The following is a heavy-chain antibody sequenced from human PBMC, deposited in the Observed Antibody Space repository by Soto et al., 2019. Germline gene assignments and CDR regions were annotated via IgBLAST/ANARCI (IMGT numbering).Heavy chain of an antibody. J-gene: IGHJ6*02. CDR1: GGTFSSSA. CDR3: ARAGLVVVAATLYYYYGMDV. CDR2: IIPIFGTA. Sequence: QVQLVQSGAEVKKPGSSVKVSCKASGGTFSSSAISWVRQAPGQGLEWMGGIIPIFGTANYAQKFQGRVTITADESTSTAYMELSSLRSEDTAVYYCARAGLVVVAATLYYYYGMDVWGQGTTVTVSS. D-gene: IGHD2-15*01. V-gene: IGHV1-69*01.